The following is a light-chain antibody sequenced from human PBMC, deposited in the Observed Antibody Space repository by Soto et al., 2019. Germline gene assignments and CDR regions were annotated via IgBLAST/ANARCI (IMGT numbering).Light chain of an antibody. J-gene: IGLJ3*02. V-gene: IGLV2-14*01. CDR1: SSDVGGYNY. CDR2: EVS. Sequence: QSALTQPASVSGSAGQSITISCTGASSDVGGYNYLSWYQQHPGKAPKVMIYEVSNRPSGVSNRFSGSKSGNTASLTISGLQAEDVADYFCSSYTTSGTPVFGGGTQLTVL. CDR3: SSYTTSGTPV.